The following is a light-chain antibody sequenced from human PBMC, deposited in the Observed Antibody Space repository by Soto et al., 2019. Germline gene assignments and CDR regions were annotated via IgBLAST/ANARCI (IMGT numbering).Light chain of an antibody. CDR1: SSDVGGYNY. CDR2: DVS. Sequence: QSALTQPASVSGSPGQSITISCTGTSSDVGGYNYVSWYQQHPGKAPKLMIYDVSKRPSGVSNRFSGSKSGNTASLTISGLQAEDESDYYCSSYTSRSTSVVFGGGTKLTVL. V-gene: IGLV2-14*01. J-gene: IGLJ3*02. CDR3: SSYTSRSTSVV.